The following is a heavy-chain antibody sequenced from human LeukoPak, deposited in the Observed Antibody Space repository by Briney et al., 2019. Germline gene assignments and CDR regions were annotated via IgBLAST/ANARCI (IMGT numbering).Heavy chain of an antibody. J-gene: IGHJ6*03. CDR1: EFSFRTYG. D-gene: IGHD5-18*01. CDR2: IRYDGSNK. Sequence: GGSLRLSCAASEFSFRTYGMHWVRQAPGKGLEWVAFIRYDGSNKYYADSVKGRFTISRDNSKNTLYLQMNSLRAEDTAVYYCAKVSSYGQYYYYYMDVWGKGTTVTISS. CDR3: AKVSSYGQYYYYYMDV. V-gene: IGHV3-30*02.